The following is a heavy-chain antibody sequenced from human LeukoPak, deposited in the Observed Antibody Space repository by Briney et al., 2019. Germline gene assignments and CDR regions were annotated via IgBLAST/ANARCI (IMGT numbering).Heavy chain of an antibody. Sequence: GGSLRLSCAASGFTFDDYAMHWVRQAPGKGLEWVSGISWNSGSIGYADSVKGRFTISRDNAKNSLYLQMTSLRAEDMALYYCAKGLMSRYYDSSGYSVFDYWGQGTLVTVSS. CDR1: GFTFDDYA. CDR3: AKGLMSRYYDSSGYSVFDY. V-gene: IGHV3-9*03. CDR2: ISWNSGSI. J-gene: IGHJ4*02. D-gene: IGHD3-22*01.